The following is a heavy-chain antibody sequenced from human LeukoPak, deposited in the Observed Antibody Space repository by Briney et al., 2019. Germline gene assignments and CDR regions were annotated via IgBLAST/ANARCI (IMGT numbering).Heavy chain of an antibody. D-gene: IGHD4-17*01. J-gene: IGHJ4*02. Sequence: ASETLSLTCAVYGGSFSGYYWSWIRQPPGKGLEWIGEINHSGSTNYNPSLKSRVTISVDTSRNQFSLKLSSVTAADTAVYYCARALLRWYSYYFDYWGQGTLVTVSS. CDR1: GGSFSGYY. V-gene: IGHV4-34*01. CDR2: INHSGST. CDR3: ARALLRWYSYYFDY.